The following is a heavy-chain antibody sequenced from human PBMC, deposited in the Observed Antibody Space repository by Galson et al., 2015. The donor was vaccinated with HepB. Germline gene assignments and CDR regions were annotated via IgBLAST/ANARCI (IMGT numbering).Heavy chain of an antibody. D-gene: IGHD6-19*01. CDR3: ARAHSSGWYFVFSGLDS. V-gene: IGHV4-59*01. CDR1: GGSISSYY. CDR2: IYYSGST. Sequence: SETLSLTCTVSGGSISSYYWSWIRQPPGKGLEWIGYIYYSGSTNYNPSLKSRVTISVDTSKNQFSLKLGSVTAADTAVYYCARAHSSGWYFVFSGLDSWGQGTLVTVSS. J-gene: IGHJ5*01.